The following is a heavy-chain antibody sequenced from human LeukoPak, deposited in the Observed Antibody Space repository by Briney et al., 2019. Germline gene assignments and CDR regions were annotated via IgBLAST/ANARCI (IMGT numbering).Heavy chain of an antibody. J-gene: IGHJ4*02. CDR2: INHSGST. V-gene: IGHV4-34*01. D-gene: IGHD3-22*01. CDR3: ARGGFRHYYDSSGYYDY. CDR1: GGSFSGYY. Sequence: SETLSLTCAVYGGSFSGYYWSGIRQPPGKGLEWIGEINHSGSTNYNPSLKSRVTISVDTSKNQFSLKLSSVTAADTAVYYCARGGFRHYYDSSGYYDYWGQGTLVTVSS.